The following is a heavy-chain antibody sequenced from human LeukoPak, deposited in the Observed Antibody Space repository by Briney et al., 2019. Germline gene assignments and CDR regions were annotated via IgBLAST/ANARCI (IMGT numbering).Heavy chain of an antibody. V-gene: IGHV4-34*01. J-gene: IGHJ6*04. Sequence: SETLSLTCAVYGGSFSGYYWSWIRQPPGKGLEWIGEINHSGSTNYNPSLKSRVTVSIDTSKNQFSLKLRSLTAADTAIYFCARHGLGRGVYITRQYNYYMDVWGTGTAVTVSS. D-gene: IGHD3-10*01. CDR1: GGSFSGYY. CDR2: INHSGST. CDR3: ARHGLGRGVYITRQYNYYMDV.